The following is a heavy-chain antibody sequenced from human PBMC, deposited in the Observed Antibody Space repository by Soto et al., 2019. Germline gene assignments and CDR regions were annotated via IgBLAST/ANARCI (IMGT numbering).Heavy chain of an antibody. CDR2: IWYDGSNK. V-gene: IGHV3-33*01. Sequence: QVQLVESGGGVVQPGRSLGLSCAASGFTFSSYGMHWVRQAPGKGLEWVAVIWYDGSNKYYADSVKGRFTISRDNSKNTLYLQMNSLRAEDTAVYYCARDHEDDSSGYYPSQPDYWGQGTLVTVSS. D-gene: IGHD3-22*01. CDR3: ARDHEDDSSGYYPSQPDY. J-gene: IGHJ4*02. CDR1: GFTFSSYG.